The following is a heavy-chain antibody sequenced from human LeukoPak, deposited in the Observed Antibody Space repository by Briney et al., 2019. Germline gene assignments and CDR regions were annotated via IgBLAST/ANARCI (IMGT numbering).Heavy chain of an antibody. CDR3: ARVGCTSTSCLAN. Sequence: GGSLRLSCAVSGLTYNSYLMTWVRQAPGKGLELVANIKQDGSEKYYVDSVKGRFTISRDNAKNSLYLQMGSVRAEDTAVYYCARVGCTSTSCLANWGQGTLVTVSS. J-gene: IGHJ4*02. D-gene: IGHD2-2*01. CDR1: GLTYNSYL. CDR2: IKQDGSEK. V-gene: IGHV3-7*03.